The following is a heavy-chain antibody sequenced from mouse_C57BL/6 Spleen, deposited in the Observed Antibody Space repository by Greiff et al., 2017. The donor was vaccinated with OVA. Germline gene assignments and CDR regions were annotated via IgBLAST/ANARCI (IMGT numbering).Heavy chain of an antibody. D-gene: IGHD2-4*01. CDR1: GFSLTSYG. Sequence: QVQLKQSGPGLVQPSQSLSITCTVSGFSLTSYGVHWVRQSPGKGLEWLGVIWRGGSTDYNAAFMSRLSITKDNSKSQVFFKMNSLQADDTAIYYCAKKGNIYYDYDYYAMDYWGQGTSVTVSS. CDR3: AKKGNIYYDYDYYAMDY. J-gene: IGHJ4*01. CDR2: IWRGGST. V-gene: IGHV2-5*01.